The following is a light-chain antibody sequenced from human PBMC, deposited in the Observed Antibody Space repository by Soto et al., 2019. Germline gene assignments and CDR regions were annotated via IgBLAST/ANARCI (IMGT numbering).Light chain of an antibody. Sequence: EIVLTQSPGTLSLSPGERATLSCKASQSVSSSNLAWYQQQPGQAPRLLIYGTSSRATGIPDRFSGSGSGTDFSLTISRLEPEDFAVYYCQQYGSSPLTFGQGTKVEI. J-gene: IGKJ1*01. CDR1: QSVSSSN. CDR3: QQYGSSPLT. V-gene: IGKV3-20*01. CDR2: GTS.